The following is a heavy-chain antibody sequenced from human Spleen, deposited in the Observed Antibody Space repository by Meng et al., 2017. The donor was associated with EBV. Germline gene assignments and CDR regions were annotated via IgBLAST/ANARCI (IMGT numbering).Heavy chain of an antibody. J-gene: IGHJ4*02. CDR1: GFNFSDYY. CDR3: ARILRYFDWMRL. V-gene: IGHV3-11*01. Sequence: SGGALSQLGVSLGLSGAAFGFNFSDYYMSWIRQAPGKGLEWLSYISNSGNTIYYADSVKGRFTISRDNSKNSLYLQMNSLRADDTAVYYCARILRYFDWMRLWGQGTLVTVSS. D-gene: IGHD3-9*01. CDR2: ISNSGNTI.